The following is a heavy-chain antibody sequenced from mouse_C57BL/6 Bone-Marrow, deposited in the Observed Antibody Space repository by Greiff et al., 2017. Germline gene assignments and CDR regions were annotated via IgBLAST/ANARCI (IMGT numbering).Heavy chain of an antibody. CDR3: ARGTTVVDYYAMDY. D-gene: IGHD1-1*01. V-gene: IGHV5-4*01. CDR2: ISDGGSYT. CDR1: GFTFSSYA. J-gene: IGHJ4*01. Sequence: EVQRVESGGGLVKPGGSLKLSCAASGFTFSSYAMSWVRQTPEKRLEWVATISDGGSYTYYPDNVKGRFTISRDNAKNNLYLQRSHLKSEDTAMYYCARGTTVVDYYAMDYWGQGTSVTVSS.